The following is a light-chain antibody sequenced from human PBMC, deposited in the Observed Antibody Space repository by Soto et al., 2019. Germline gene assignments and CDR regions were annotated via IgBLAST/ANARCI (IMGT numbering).Light chain of an antibody. V-gene: IGLV1-40*01. CDR2: GNS. CDR3: QSYDSSLSAYVV. J-gene: IGLJ2*01. Sequence: QAVVTQPPSVSGAPGQRVTISCTGSSSNIGAGYDVHWYQQLPGTAPKLLIYGNSNRPSGVPDRFSGSKSGTSASLAITGLQAADEADYYCQSYDSSLSAYVVFGGGTKLTVL. CDR1: SSNIGAGYD.